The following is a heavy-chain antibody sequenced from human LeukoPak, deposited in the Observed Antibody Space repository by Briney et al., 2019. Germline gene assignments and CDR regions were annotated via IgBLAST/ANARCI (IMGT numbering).Heavy chain of an antibody. CDR1: GGSISISSYY. D-gene: IGHD3-10*01. Sequence: PSETLSLTCSVSGGSISISSYYWGWIRQPPGKGLEWIGTIYYTGSAYYTPSLKSRVAMSVDTSKNQFSLKLSSVTAADTALYYCARHGGVSPFDHWGQGTLVTVSS. CDR3: ARHGGVSPFDH. J-gene: IGHJ4*02. CDR2: IYYTGSA. V-gene: IGHV4-39*01.